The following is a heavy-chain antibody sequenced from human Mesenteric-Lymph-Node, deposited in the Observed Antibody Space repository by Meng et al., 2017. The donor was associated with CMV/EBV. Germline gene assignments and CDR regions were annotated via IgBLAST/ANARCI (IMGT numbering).Heavy chain of an antibody. D-gene: IGHD2-15*01. CDR3: ARSRGRAAPPLYGMDV. V-gene: IGHV3-11*04. J-gene: IGHJ6*02. CDR1: GFTFSDYY. CDR2: ISSSGSTI. Sequence: GESLKISCAASGFTFSDYYMSWIRQAPGKGLEWVSYISSSGSTIYYADSVKGRFTISRDNAKNSLYLQMNSLRADDTAVYYCARSRGRAAPPLYGMDVWGQGTTVTVSS.